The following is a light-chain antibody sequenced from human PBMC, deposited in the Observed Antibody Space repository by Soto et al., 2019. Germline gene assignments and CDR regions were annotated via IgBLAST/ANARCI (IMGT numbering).Light chain of an antibody. Sequence: QSVMTQAPSASGTPGQRVTISCSGSSSNIGSNRVNWYQQLPGTAPKLLIYSDNQRPSGVPDRFSGSKSGTSASLAISGLQSEDEADYYCAAWDVSLNGVVFGGGTKLTVL. CDR2: SDN. V-gene: IGLV1-44*01. CDR1: SSNIGSNR. CDR3: AAWDVSLNGVV. J-gene: IGLJ2*01.